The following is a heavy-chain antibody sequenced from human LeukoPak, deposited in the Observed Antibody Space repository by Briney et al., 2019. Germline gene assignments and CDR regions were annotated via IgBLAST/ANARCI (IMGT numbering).Heavy chain of an antibody. J-gene: IGHJ4*02. Sequence: ASVKVSCKASGYTFTSYYIHWVRQAPGQGLEWMGIINPSGGSTNYAQKFQGRVTMTRDTSTSTVYMELSSLRSEDSAVYYCARWTTTYLDYWGQGTLVTISS. CDR1: GYTFTSYY. CDR3: ARWTTTYLDY. CDR2: INPSGGST. D-gene: IGHD4-11*01. V-gene: IGHV1-46*01.